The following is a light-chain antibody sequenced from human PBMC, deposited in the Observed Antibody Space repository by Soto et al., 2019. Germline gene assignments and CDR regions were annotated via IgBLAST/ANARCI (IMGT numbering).Light chain of an antibody. Sequence: IVLTQSPGALSLSPGERATRSCRYSQSVSNNFLAWYQQKPGQAPKLLIYGASSGATGIPDRFSGSGSGTGFTLTISRLETEDFAVYYCQQYGSSPRTFGQGTKVDIK. CDR2: GAS. J-gene: IGKJ1*01. CDR1: QSVSNNF. V-gene: IGKV3-20*01. CDR3: QQYGSSPRT.